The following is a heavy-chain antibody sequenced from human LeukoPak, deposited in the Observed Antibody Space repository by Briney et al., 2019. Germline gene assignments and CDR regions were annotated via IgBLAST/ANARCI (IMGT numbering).Heavy chain of an antibody. CDR3: ARGGDYYDSSGYPTDDY. Sequence: SETLSLTCAVYGGSFSGYYWSWIRQPPGKGLEWIGEINHSGSTNYNPSLKSRVTIPVDTSMNQFSLKLSSVTAADTAVYYCARGGDYYDSSGYPTDDYWGQGTLVTVSS. J-gene: IGHJ4*02. D-gene: IGHD3-22*01. CDR1: GGSFSGYY. V-gene: IGHV4-34*01. CDR2: INHSGST.